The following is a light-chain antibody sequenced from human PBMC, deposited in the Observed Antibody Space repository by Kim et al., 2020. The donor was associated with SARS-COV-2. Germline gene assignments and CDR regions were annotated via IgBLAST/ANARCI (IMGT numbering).Light chain of an antibody. CDR1: KIPSKG. CDR2: YDS. CDR3: QGWDSRSDLGV. V-gene: IGLV3-21*04. Sequence: SYELTQPPSVSVAPGETATITCGGNKIPSKGVHWYQQKPGQAPILVIYYDSDRPSGIPERFSGSNSGNTATLTITRVEVGDEADYYCQGWDSRSDLGVFG. J-gene: IGLJ3*02.